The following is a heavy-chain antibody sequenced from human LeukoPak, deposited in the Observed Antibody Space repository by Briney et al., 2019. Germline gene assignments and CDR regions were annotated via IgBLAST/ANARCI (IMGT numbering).Heavy chain of an antibody. CDR1: GYTFTRND. CDR3: ARDAGTEGATYLHY. D-gene: IGHD1-26*01. J-gene: IGHJ4*02. Sequence: ASVKVSCKASGYTFTRNDVNWVRQAPGQGLEWMGWINTNTGNPTYAQGFTGRFVFSLDTSVSTAYLQISSLKAEDTAVYYCARDAGTEGATYLHYWGQGTLVTVSS. CDR2: INTNTGNP. V-gene: IGHV7-4-1*02.